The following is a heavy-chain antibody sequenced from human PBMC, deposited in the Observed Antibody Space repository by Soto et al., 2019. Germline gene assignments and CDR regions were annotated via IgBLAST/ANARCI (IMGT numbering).Heavy chain of an antibody. V-gene: IGHV3-7*01. Sequence: PVASLRLSFPPSGFTFSNYWMSWFRQAPGKGLEWVANIKQDGSEKYYVDSVKGRFTISRDNAKNSLYLQMNSLRAEDTAVYYCARAVGYYYYGMDVWGQGTTVTVSS. CDR2: IKQDGSEK. CDR3: ARAVGYYYYGMDV. J-gene: IGHJ6*02. CDR1: GFTFSNYW.